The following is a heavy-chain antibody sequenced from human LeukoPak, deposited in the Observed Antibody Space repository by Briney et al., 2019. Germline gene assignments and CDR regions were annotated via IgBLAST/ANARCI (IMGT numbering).Heavy chain of an antibody. CDR1: GYSFTSFG. Sequence: ASVKVSCKAFGYSFTSFGINWVRQAPGQGLEWMGWVSGYNGDTNYAQKFQGRVTMTRDMSTSTVYMELSSLRSEDTAVYYCARENPTPTMVRGVIGYNWFDPWGQGTLVTVSS. CDR3: ARENPTPTMVRGVIGYNWFDP. D-gene: IGHD3-10*01. CDR2: VSGYNGDT. J-gene: IGHJ5*02. V-gene: IGHV1-18*01.